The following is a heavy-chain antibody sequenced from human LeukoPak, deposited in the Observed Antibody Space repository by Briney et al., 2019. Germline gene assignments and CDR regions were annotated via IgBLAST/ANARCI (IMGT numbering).Heavy chain of an antibody. Sequence: ASVKVSCKASGGTFSSYAISWVRQAPGQGLEWMGGIIPIFDTANYAQKFQGRVTITADESTSTAYMELSSLRSEDTAVYYCARAHLLRSWVGGYDYQFFDYWGQGTLVTVSS. J-gene: IGHJ4*02. CDR2: IIPIFDTA. V-gene: IGHV1-69*13. D-gene: IGHD5-12*01. CDR1: GGTFSSYA. CDR3: ARAHLLRSWVGGYDYQFFDY.